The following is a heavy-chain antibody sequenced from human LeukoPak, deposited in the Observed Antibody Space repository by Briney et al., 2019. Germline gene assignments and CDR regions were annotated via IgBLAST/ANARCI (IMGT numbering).Heavy chain of an antibody. CDR3: ARSGGAWSYNY. CDR1: GGSISNYY. CDR2: VYNSGST. V-gene: IGHV4-59*01. D-gene: IGHD1-26*01. Sequence: PSETLSLTCTVSGGSISNYYWSWIRQPPGKGLEWLGYVYNSGSTHYNPSLKSRVTISADTSKNQFSLTLTSVTAADTAVYYCARSGGAWSYNYWGQGTLVTVSS. J-gene: IGHJ4*02.